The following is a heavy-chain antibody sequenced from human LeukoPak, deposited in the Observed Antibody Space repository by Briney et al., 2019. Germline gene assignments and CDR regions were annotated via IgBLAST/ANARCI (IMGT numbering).Heavy chain of an antibody. CDR3: VRPESAGTKYRFDY. D-gene: IGHD1-1*01. CDR1: GDSINIYY. V-gene: IGHV4-59*01. CDR2: IDHTGST. J-gene: IGHJ4*02. Sequence: PAGPLTLTCTVSGDSINIYYWSWLRQPPGKGLEWLGYIDHTGSTKYNPSLRRRLPISRQTTKNHFSLNQTSVTAADTAVYYCVRPESAGTKYRFDYWGQGALVTVSS.